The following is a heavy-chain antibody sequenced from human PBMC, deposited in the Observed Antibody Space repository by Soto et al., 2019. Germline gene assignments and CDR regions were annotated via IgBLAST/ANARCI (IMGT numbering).Heavy chain of an antibody. J-gene: IGHJ6*02. CDR3: AKESVETTYSFYGMDI. CDR2: VSFDSKNK. V-gene: IGHV3-30*18. Sequence: LVESGGGAVQPGRSLTLSCAGSGFSFESYSMHWVRQSPGKGLEWVATVSFDSKNKYYIDSVEGRFTLSRDNAKNLLYLQMNSLRHEDTAVYYCAKESVETTYSFYGMDIWGPGTTVTVSS. CDR1: GFSFESYS. D-gene: IGHD4-4*01.